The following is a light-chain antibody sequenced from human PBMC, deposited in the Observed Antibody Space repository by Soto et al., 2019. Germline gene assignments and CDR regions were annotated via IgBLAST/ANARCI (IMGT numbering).Light chain of an antibody. V-gene: IGLV1-40*01. CDR3: QSYDITLSGHV. J-gene: IGLJ1*01. CDR2: GNS. CDR1: RFNVGSGYE. Sequence: QSVLTQPPSVSGAPGQRVTISCTGNRFNVGSGYEVHWYQQVPGTAPRLLIHGNSNRPSGVPDRFSGFASGTSASLAITGLQAEDVADYYCQSYDITLSGHVFGTGTKVTVL.